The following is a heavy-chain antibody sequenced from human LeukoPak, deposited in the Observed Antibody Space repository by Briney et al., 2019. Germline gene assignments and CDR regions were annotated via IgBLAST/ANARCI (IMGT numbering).Heavy chain of an antibody. CDR1: GFTFDDYA. V-gene: IGHV3-9*01. Sequence: GGSLRLSCAASGFTFDDYAMHWVRQAPGKGLEWVSGISWNSGSIGYVDSVKGRFTISRDNAKNSLYLQMNSLRAEDTAVYYCAREPLYYYDSSGTIFDYWGQGTLVTVSS. J-gene: IGHJ4*02. CDR3: AREPLYYYDSSGTIFDY. D-gene: IGHD3-22*01. CDR2: ISWNSGSI.